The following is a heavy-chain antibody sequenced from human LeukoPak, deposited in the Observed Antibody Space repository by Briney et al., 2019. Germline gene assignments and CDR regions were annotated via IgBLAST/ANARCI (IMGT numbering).Heavy chain of an antibody. V-gene: IGHV4-39*01. CDR2: IYYSGST. J-gene: IGHJ5*02. D-gene: IGHD3-22*01. Sequence: PSETLSLTCTVSGGSISSSSYYWGRIRQPPGKGLEWIGSIYYSGSTYYNPSLKSRVTISVDTSKTQFSLKLSSVTAADTAVYYCARKIPYYYDSSGYLVGFSYNWFDPWGQGTLVTVSS. CDR1: GGSISSSSYY. CDR3: ARKIPYYYDSSGYLVGFSYNWFDP.